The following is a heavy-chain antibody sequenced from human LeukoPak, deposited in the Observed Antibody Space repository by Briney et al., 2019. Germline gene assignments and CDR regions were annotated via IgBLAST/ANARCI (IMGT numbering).Heavy chain of an antibody. CDR3: ARERYSYAHYMDV. V-gene: IGHV4-34*01. Sequence: SETLSLTCAVYGGSFSGYYWSWIRQPPGKGLEWIGEINHSGSTNYNPPLKSRVTISVDTSKNQFSLKLSSVTAADTAVYYCARERYSYAHYMDVWGKGTTVTVSS. CDR2: INHSGST. CDR1: GGSFSGYY. D-gene: IGHD5-18*01. J-gene: IGHJ6*03.